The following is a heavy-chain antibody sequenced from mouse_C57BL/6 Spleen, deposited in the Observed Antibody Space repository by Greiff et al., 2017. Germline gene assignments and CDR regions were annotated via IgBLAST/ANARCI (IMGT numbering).Heavy chain of an antibody. V-gene: IGHV1-18*01. CDR2: INPNNGGT. Sequence: VQLQQPGPELVKPGASVKISCKASGYTFTDYYMDWVKQSHGKSLEWIGDINPNNGGTNYNQKFKGKATLTVDKSSSTAYMELRSLTSGDTAVYYCARELYSYSAWFAYWGQGTLVTVSA. J-gene: IGHJ3*01. CDR1: GYTFTDYY. CDR3: ARELYSYSAWFAY. D-gene: IGHD2-12*01.